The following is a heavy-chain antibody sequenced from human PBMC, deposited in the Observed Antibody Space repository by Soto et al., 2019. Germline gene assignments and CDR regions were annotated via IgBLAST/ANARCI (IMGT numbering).Heavy chain of an antibody. CDR1: GFSLSTGGVG. D-gene: IGHD2-21*02. Sequence: QITLKESGPSLVKPTQTLTLTCTFSGFSLSTGGVGVGWIRQPPGKALEWLALIYWDDDKRYSPSLRSRLTVTKDTSNNQVGLTLTNRDPVATATYYCAHSRCGGDCLQSYSSLYYYGMDVWGQGTKVTVSS. CDR2: IYWDDDK. V-gene: IGHV2-5*02. CDR3: AHSRCGGDCLQSYSSLYYYGMDV. J-gene: IGHJ6*02.